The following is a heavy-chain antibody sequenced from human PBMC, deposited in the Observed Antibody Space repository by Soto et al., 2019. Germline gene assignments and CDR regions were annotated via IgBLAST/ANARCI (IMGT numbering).Heavy chain of an antibody. CDR3: ARDLGANNYYYYGMDV. J-gene: IGHJ6*02. CDR1: GGSISSGGYY. CDR2: IYYSGST. V-gene: IGHV4-31*03. D-gene: IGHD3-16*01. Sequence: SETLSLTCTVSGGSISSGGYYWSWIRQHPGKGLEWIGYIYYSGSTYYNPSLKSRVTISVDTSKNQFSLKLSSVTAADTAVYYCARDLGANNYYYYGMDVWGQATTVTVSS.